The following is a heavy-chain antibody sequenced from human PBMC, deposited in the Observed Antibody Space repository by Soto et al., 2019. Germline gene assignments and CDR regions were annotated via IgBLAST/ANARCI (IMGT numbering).Heavy chain of an antibody. J-gene: IGHJ6*02. CDR1: GGSFSGYY. D-gene: IGHD6-19*01. CDR2: INHSGST. CDR3: ARFSRSSGWFYYYYGMDV. Sequence: PSETLSLTCAVYGGSFSGYYWSWIRQPPGKGLEWIGEINHSGSTNYNPSLKSRVTISVDTSKNQFSLKLSSVTAADTAVYYCARFSRSSGWFYYYYGMDVWGQGTTVTVS. V-gene: IGHV4-34*01.